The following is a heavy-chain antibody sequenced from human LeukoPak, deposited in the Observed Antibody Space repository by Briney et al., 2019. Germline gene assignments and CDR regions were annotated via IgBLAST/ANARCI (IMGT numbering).Heavy chain of an antibody. D-gene: IGHD3-3*01. CDR1: GYTCTSYG. CDR3: ARVSTIFGVVIGWFDP. V-gene: IGHV1-18*01. J-gene: IGHJ5*02. CDR2: ISAYNGNT. Sequence: ASVTVSFKGSGYTCTSYGISWVRQAPGQGLEWMGWISAYNGNTNYAQKHQGRVTMTTDTSTSTAYMELRSLRSDDTAVYYCARVSTIFGVVIGWFDPWGQGTLVTVSS.